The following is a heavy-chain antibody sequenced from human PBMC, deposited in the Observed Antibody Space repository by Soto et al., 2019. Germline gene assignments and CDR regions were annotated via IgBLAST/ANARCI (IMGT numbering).Heavy chain of an antibody. Sequence: SETLSLTCTVSGGSISSYYWSWIRQPPGKGLEWIGYIYYSGSTNYNPSLKSRVTISVDTSKNQFSLKLSSVTAADTAVYYCGRESGYDSGRENWFDPWGQGTLVTVSS. V-gene: IGHV4-59*01. CDR3: GRESGYDSGRENWFDP. J-gene: IGHJ5*02. D-gene: IGHD5-12*01. CDR2: IYYSGST. CDR1: GGSISSYY.